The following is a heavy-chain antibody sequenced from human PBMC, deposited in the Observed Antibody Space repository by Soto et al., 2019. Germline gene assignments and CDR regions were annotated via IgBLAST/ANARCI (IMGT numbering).Heavy chain of an antibody. D-gene: IGHD1-26*01. Sequence: PGGSLRLSCAASGFIFSNYWMHWARHAPGKGLMWVSRINIDGSTTSYADSVQGRLTISRDNAKNTLYLQMNNLKAEDTAVYYCARDGGSYSGFDHWGQGALVTVSS. J-gene: IGHJ4*02. CDR2: INIDGSTT. CDR1: GFIFSNYW. V-gene: IGHV3-74*01. CDR3: ARDGGSYSGFDH.